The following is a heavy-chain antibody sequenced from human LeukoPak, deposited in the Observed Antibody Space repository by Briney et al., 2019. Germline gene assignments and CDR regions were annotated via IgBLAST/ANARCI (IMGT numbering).Heavy chain of an antibody. D-gene: IGHD2-2*01. V-gene: IGHV3-23*01. CDR3: AKSSDGSTSFDQ. CDR1: GFTFRTYA. CDR2: ISDSGGTT. J-gene: IGHJ4*02. Sequence: GGSLRLSCVASGFTFRTYAMSWVRQAPGKGLEWVSGISDSGGTTYYVDSVKGRLTISRDNSKNTLYLQINSLRAEDMALYYCAKSSDGSTSFDQWGQGTLVTVSS.